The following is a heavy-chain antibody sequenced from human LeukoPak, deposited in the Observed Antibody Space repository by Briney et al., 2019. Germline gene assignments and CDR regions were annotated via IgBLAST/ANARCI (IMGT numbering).Heavy chain of an antibody. D-gene: IGHD3-22*01. Sequence: GGSLRLSCAASGFTFDDYAMHWVRQAPGQGLEWVSGISWNSGSIGYADSVKGRFTISRDNAKNSLYLQMNSLRAEDMALYYCAKDIGRGLSGYYSYMDVWAKGPRSPSP. V-gene: IGHV3-9*03. CDR2: ISWNSGSI. J-gene: IGHJ6*03. CDR1: GFTFDDYA. CDR3: AKDIGRGLSGYYSYMDV.